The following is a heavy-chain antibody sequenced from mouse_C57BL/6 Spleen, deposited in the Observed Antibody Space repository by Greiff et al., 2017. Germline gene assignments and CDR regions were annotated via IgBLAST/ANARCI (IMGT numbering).Heavy chain of an antibody. CDR1: GYTFTDYY. CDR2: INPNNGGT. Sequence: EVKLQQSGPELVKPGASVKISCKASGYTFTDYYMNWVKQSHGKSLEWIGDINPNNGGTSYNQKFKGKATLTVDKSSSTAYMELRSLTSEDSAVYYCARSKILLLLRYDYWGQGTTLTVSS. CDR3: ARSKILLLLRYDY. D-gene: IGHD1-1*01. V-gene: IGHV1-26*01. J-gene: IGHJ2*01.